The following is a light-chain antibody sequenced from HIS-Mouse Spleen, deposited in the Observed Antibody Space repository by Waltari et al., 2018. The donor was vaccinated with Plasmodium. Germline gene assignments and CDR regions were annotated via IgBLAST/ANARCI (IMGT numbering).Light chain of an antibody. CDR3: CSYAGSYTYV. Sequence: QSALTQPRSVSGSPGQSVTISCTGTSRDVGGYNYVYWYQQHPGKAPKLMIYDVSKRPSGVPDRFSGSKSGNTASLTISGLQAEDEADYYCCSYAGSYTYVFGTGTKVTVL. V-gene: IGLV2-11*01. CDR1: SRDVGGYNY. CDR2: DVS. J-gene: IGLJ1*01.